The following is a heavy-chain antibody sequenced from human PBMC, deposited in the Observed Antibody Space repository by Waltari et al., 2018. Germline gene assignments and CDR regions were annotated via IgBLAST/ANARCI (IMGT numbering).Heavy chain of an antibody. CDR2: MFADGRT. Sequence: EVQLVESGGGLIQPGGSLRLSCAASGFSVSNKYTSWVRQAPGKGLEWVSVMFADGRTNYADSAKGRFTISRDNSKNIVGLQMNSLRVEDTAVYYCVTFAVTAPGSLDYWGRGALVTVSS. CDR1: GFSVSNKY. J-gene: IGHJ4*02. D-gene: IGHD6-13*01. V-gene: IGHV3-53*01. CDR3: VTFAVTAPGSLDY.